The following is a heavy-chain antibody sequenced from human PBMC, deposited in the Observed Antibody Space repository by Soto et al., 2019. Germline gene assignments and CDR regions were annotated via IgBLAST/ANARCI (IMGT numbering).Heavy chain of an antibody. D-gene: IGHD3-10*01. Sequence: QLHLQESGPGLVKPSETLSLTCTVSGGSINSKSYYWGWIRQPPGKGLEWIGSIHYSGDTFSNPALKSRVTMSVDTSENQFSLRMTSMTAEDTAVYYCARPYGSGTYHWFAPWGQGTLVVVSS. V-gene: IGHV4-39*01. J-gene: IGHJ5*02. CDR1: GGSINSKSYY. CDR3: ARPYGSGTYHWFAP. CDR2: IHYSGDT.